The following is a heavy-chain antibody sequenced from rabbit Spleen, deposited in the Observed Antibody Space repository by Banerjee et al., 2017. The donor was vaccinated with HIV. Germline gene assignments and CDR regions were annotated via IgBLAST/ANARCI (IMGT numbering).Heavy chain of an antibody. J-gene: IGHJ4*01. CDR1: GFDFINYG. Sequence: QSLEESGGDLVQPGGSLKLSCTASGFDFINYGVTWVRQAPGKGLEWIGYIEPIFGNTYYASWVNGRFTISSHNAQNTLYLQLNSLTAADTATYFCARIYASSSGLPTYYFNLWGQGTLVTVS. D-gene: IGHD1-1*01. V-gene: IGHV1S7*01. CDR3: ARIYASSSGLPTYYFNL. CDR2: IEPIFGNT.